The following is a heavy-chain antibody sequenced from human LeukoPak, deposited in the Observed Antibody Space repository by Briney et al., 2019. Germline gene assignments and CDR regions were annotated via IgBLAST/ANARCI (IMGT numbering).Heavy chain of an antibody. Sequence: GGSLRLSRAASGFTFSSYSMNWVRQAPGKGLEWVSSISSSSYIYYADSVKGRFTISRDNAKNSLYLQMNSLRAEDTAVYYCARKIYCSGGSCYSLEAFDIWGQGTMVTVSS. CDR3: ARKIYCSGGSCYSLEAFDI. CDR1: GFTFSSYS. D-gene: IGHD2-15*01. J-gene: IGHJ3*02. V-gene: IGHV3-21*01. CDR2: ISSSSYI.